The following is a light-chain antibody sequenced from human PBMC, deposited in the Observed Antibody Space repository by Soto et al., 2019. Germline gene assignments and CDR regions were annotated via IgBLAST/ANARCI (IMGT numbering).Light chain of an antibody. CDR3: QQYNNWPLT. CDR2: GAS. Sequence: EIVMTQSPATLSVSPVERATLSCRASQSVSSNLAWYQHKPGQAPRLLIYGASTRATGIPARFSGSGSGTEFTLTISSLQSEDFAVYYCQQYNNWPLTFGGGTKVEIK. V-gene: IGKV3-15*01. CDR1: QSVSSN. J-gene: IGKJ4*01.